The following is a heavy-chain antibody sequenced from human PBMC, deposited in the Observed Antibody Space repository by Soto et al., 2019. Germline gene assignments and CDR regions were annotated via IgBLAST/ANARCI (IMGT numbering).Heavy chain of an antibody. CDR2: IYSGGYT. D-gene: IGHD3-10*01. V-gene: IGHV3-53*01. CDR1: GFTVSNNY. Sequence: EVQLVESGGGLIQPGGSLRLSCAVSGFTVSNNYMSWVRQAPGKGLEGVSVIYSGGYTAYGDSVKGRFTISRDNSKNTLYLQKKTRGAAAPPVFYCATHPGGGGYWGQGTLVTVSS. CDR3: ATHPGGGGY. J-gene: IGHJ4*02.